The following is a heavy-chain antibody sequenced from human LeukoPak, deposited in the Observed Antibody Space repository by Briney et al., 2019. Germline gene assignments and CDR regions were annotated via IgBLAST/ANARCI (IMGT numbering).Heavy chain of an antibody. V-gene: IGHV3-7*01. D-gene: IGHD5-18*01. CDR1: GFTFSSYW. Sequence: GGSLRLSCAASGFTFSSYWMSWVRQAPGKGLEWVANIKQDGSEKYYVDSVKGRFTISRDNAKNSLYLQMNSLRAEDTAVYYCARELGYSYGQGYFDYXGXXXXXTVXX. CDR3: ARELGYSYGQGYFDY. CDR2: IKQDGSEK. J-gene: IGHJ4*01.